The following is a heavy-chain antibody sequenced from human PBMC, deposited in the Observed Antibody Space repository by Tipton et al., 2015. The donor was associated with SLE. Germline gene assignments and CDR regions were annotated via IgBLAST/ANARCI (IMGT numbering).Heavy chain of an antibody. D-gene: IGHD6-13*01. V-gene: IGHV4-34*01. J-gene: IGHJ4*02. Sequence: TLSLTCAVYGGSFSGYYWTWIRQPPGKGPEWIGEINHSGTTNYNPSLKSRVTISIDTSMNQFSLKLNSVTAADTAVYYCARVGSWFPVDYWGQGALVTVSS. CDR2: INHSGTT. CDR1: GGSFSGYY. CDR3: ARVGSWFPVDY.